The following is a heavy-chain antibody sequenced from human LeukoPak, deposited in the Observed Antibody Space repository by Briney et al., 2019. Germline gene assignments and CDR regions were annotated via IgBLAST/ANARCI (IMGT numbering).Heavy chain of an antibody. CDR3: ARGYSSSWHHYYYYMDV. D-gene: IGHD6-13*01. CDR2: VSNSGSII. CDR1: GFIFSDYY. V-gene: IGHV3-11*04. J-gene: IGHJ6*03. Sequence: PGGSLRLSCAASGFIFSDYYMSWIRQAPGKGLEWVSYVSNSGSIIHYADSVKGRFTITRDNAKNSLYLQMNSLRAEDTAVYYCARGYSSSWHHYYYYMDVWGKGTTVTVSS.